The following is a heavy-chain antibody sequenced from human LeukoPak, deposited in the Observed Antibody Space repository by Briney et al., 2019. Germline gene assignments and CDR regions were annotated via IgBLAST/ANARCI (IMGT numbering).Heavy chain of an antibody. J-gene: IGHJ4*02. CDR1: GCTFRIYG. D-gene: IGHD6-19*01. CDR3: ARVGYNSGWYEY. V-gene: IGHV3-33*01. Sequence: PGGSLRLSCEASGCTFRIYGMHWVRQAPGKGLEWVAAIWEDGTNIHYADSVKGRFTISRDNSKNRLYLQMNNLRAEDTALYFCARVGYNSGWYEYWGQGTLVTVSS. CDR2: IWEDGTNI.